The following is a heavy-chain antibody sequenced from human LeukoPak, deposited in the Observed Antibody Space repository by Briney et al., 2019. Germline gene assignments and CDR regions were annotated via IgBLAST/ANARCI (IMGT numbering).Heavy chain of an antibody. D-gene: IGHD1-26*01. V-gene: IGHV1-3*01. J-gene: IGHJ5*02. CDR2: INAGNGNT. CDR3: ARVSYVGYNWFDP. CDR1: GYTFTSYA. Sequence: ASVKVSCKASGYTFTSYAMHWVRQAPGQRLEWMGWINAGNGNTKYSQKFQGRVTITRDTSASTAYMELSSLRSEDTAVYYCARVSYVGYNWFDPWGQGTLVSVSS.